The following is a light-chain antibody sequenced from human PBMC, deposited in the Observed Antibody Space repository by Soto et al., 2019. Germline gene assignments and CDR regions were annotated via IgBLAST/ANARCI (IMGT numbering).Light chain of an antibody. Sequence: QSVLTQPASMSGSPGQSITISCTGTSSDIGGYNYVSWYQQYPGKAPKLMIYEVNNRPLGVSNRFSGFKSGNTASLAISGLQADDEADYYCSSYTSTSTIVFGGGTKPTVL. CDR1: SSDIGGYNY. V-gene: IGLV2-14*01. CDR2: EVN. J-gene: IGLJ2*01. CDR3: SSYTSTSTIV.